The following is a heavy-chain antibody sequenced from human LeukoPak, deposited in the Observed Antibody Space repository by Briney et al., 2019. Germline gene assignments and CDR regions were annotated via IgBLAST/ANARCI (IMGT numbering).Heavy chain of an antibody. CDR3: ARRPYYSYYMDV. V-gene: IGHV4-38-2*01. CDR1: GYSISSDYY. Sequence: SETLPLTCAVSGYSISSDYYWGWIRQPPGKGLEWVGTIYHSGRTYYNPSLNSRVTIPVDTSKNQFSLRLSSVTAADTAVYYCARRPYYSYYMDVWGKGTTVTVSS. D-gene: IGHD6-6*01. J-gene: IGHJ6*03. CDR2: IYHSGRT.